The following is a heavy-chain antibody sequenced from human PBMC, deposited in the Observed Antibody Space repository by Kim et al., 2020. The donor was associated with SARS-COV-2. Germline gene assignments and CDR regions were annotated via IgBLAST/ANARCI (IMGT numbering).Heavy chain of an antibody. CDR2: IKPDGSEN. D-gene: IGHD1-1*01. J-gene: IGHJ4*02. V-gene: IGHV3-7*01. Sequence: GGSLRLSCAASGFTFGDFWMNWVRRAPGKELEFVASIKPDGSENFYADSVKGRFTIARDNGKNSLYLQMNSLRADDTAVYDCARGGSWNFDCWGRGTLVT. CDR3: ARGGSWNFDC. CDR1: GFTFGDFW.